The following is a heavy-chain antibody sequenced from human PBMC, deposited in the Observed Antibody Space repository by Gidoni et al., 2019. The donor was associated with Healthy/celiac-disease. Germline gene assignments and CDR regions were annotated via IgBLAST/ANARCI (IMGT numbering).Heavy chain of an antibody. V-gene: IGHV3-48*02. Sequence: EVQLVESGGGLVQTGGSLRLSCAASGFTFSSYSMTWVRQAPGKGLELVSYISSSSSTLYYADSVKCLFTISRDNAKNSLYLQMNSLRDEDTAVYYCARDRVPVLVRGVIITPYYYYGMDVWGQGTTVTVSS. J-gene: IGHJ6*02. CDR2: ISSSSSTL. CDR3: ARDRVPVLVRGVIITPYYYYGMDV. CDR1: GFTFSSYS. D-gene: IGHD3-10*01.